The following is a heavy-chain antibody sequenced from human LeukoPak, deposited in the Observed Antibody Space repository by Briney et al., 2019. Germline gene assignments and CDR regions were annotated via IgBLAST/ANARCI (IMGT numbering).Heavy chain of an antibody. CDR2: TYYRSTSYN. V-gene: IGHV6-1*01. D-gene: IGHD2-2*01. J-gene: IGHJ5*02. CDR3: ARRLTQYDCFDP. Sequence: SRTLSLTCALSGDCVSGNRVSCNWNRQSPWGGREWLGRTYYRSTSYNDYAVSVRGRITVNPDTSKNQFSLHLNSVTPEDTAVYYCARRLTQYDCFDPWGQGILVTVSS. CDR1: GDCVSGNRVS.